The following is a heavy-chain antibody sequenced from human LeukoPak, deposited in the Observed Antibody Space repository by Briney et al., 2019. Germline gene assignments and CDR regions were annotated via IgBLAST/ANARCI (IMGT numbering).Heavy chain of an antibody. V-gene: IGHV4-38-2*02. CDR3: ARDGNGSDP. Sequence: PSETLSLTCAVSGYSISSGYYWGWIRQPPGKGLEWIGSIYHSGSTYYNPSLKSRVTISVDTSKNQFSLKLSSVTAADTAVYYCARDGNGSDPWGQGTLVTVSS. CDR1: GYSISSGYY. CDR2: IYHSGST. D-gene: IGHD1-14*01. J-gene: IGHJ5*02.